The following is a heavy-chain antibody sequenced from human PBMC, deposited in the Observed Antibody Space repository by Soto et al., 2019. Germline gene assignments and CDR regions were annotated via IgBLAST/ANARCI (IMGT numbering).Heavy chain of an antibody. CDR3: ARMTGYGDYGAVY. Sequence: QVQLVQSGAEVKKPGASVKVSCKASGYTFSSYGINWVRQAPGQGLEWMGRISAYNGDTKYAPKFQGRVTMTTDTSTSTANMKLRSLRSDDTAVYYCARMTGYGDYGAVYWGQGTLVTVSS. CDR1: GYTFSSYG. CDR2: ISAYNGDT. J-gene: IGHJ4*02. V-gene: IGHV1-18*01. D-gene: IGHD4-17*01.